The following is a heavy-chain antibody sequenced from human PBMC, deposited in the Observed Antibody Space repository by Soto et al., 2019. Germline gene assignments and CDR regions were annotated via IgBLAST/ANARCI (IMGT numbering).Heavy chain of an antibody. Sequence: SGPTLVNPTQTLTLTCTFSGFSLSTSGVGVGWIRQPPGKALEWLALIYWDDDKRYSPSLKSRLTITKDTSKNQVVLTMTNMDPVDTATYYCARYCSSTSCLGHGDAFDIWGQGTMVTVSS. CDR3: ARYCSSTSCLGHGDAFDI. CDR1: GFSLSTSGVG. J-gene: IGHJ3*02. V-gene: IGHV2-5*02. CDR2: IYWDDDK. D-gene: IGHD2-2*01.